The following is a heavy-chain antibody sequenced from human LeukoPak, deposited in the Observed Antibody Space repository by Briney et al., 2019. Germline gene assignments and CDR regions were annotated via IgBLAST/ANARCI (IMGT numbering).Heavy chain of an antibody. V-gene: IGHV3-20*04. D-gene: IGHD6-13*01. J-gene: IGHJ5*02. CDR2: INWNGGST. CDR3: ARGSSSWYRDWFDP. CDR1: GFSFDDYG. Sequence: GGSLRLSCAASGFSFDDYGMSWVRQAPGKGLEWVCGINWNGGSTGYGDSVKGRFTISRDNSKNTLYLQMNSLRAEDTAVYYCARGSSSWYRDWFDPWGQGTLVTVSS.